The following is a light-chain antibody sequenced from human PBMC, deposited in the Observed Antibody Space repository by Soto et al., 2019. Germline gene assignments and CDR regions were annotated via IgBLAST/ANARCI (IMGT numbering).Light chain of an antibody. CDR2: GAS. J-gene: IGKJ5*01. CDR1: QSIDKN. Sequence: EVALTQSLGTLSLSPGARATLSCRASQSIDKNYLTWYQQKPGQAPGLLIYGASTRATGIPARFSGSGSGTEFTLTISSLQSEDFAVYYCQQYNNWPPITFGQGTRLEIK. V-gene: IGKV3-15*01. CDR3: QQYNNWPPIT.